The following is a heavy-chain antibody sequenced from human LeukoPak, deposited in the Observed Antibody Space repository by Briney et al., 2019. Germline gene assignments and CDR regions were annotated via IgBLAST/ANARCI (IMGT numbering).Heavy chain of an antibody. CDR1: GYTLTELS. CDR3: ATYSSIASPTSFDY. CDR2: FYPEDGET. J-gene: IGHJ4*02. V-gene: IGHV1-24*01. Sequence: ASVKVSCRFSGYTLTELSMHWVRQAPGKGSEWMGGFYPEDGETIYAQKFHGRVTMTEDTSTDTAYMELRSLRSEDTAVYYCATYSSIASPTSFDYWGQGTLVTVSS. D-gene: IGHD6-13*01.